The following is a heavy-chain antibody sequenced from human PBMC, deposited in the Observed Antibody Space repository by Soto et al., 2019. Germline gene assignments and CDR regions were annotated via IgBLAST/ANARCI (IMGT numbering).Heavy chain of an antibody. J-gene: IGHJ6*02. D-gene: IGHD3-10*01. CDR2: INHSGST. V-gene: IGHV4-34*01. CDR3: ARGRRGENSRYYYGMDV. CDR1: GGSFSGYY. Sequence: PSETLSLTCAVYGGSFSGYYWSWIRQPPGKGLEWIGEINHSGSTNYNPSLKSRVTISVDTSKNQFSLKLSSVTAADTAVYYCARGRRGENSRYYYGMDVWGQGTTVTVSS.